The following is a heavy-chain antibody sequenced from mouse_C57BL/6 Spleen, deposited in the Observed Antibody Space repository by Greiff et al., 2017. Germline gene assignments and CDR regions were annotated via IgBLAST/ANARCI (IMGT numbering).Heavy chain of an antibody. CDR3: ARSDDYDDDY. V-gene: IGHV1-80*01. J-gene: IGHJ2*01. CDR2: IYPGDGDT. Sequence: VKLQQSGAELVKPGASVKISCKASGYAFSSYWMNWVKQRPGKGLEWIGQIYPGDGDTNYNGKFKGKATLTAAKSSSTAYMQLSSLTSEDSAVYFCARSDDYDDDYWGQGTTLTVSS. CDR1: GYAFSSYW. D-gene: IGHD2-4*01.